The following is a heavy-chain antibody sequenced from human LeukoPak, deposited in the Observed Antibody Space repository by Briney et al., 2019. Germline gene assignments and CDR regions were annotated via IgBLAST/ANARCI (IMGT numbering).Heavy chain of an antibody. V-gene: IGHV3-74*01. Sequence: GGSLRLSCAASGFSFTNYWMHWVRQAPGKGLVWVSHINSDGSATRYADSVKGRFTISRDNAMNTLYLQMNSLRGEDTAVYYCVRRDLRPPRPTPAPSAQGTLLPVSS. CDR1: GFSFTNYW. CDR3: VRRDLRPPRPTPAP. CDR2: INSDGSAT. D-gene: IGHD5-24*01. J-gene: IGHJ5*02.